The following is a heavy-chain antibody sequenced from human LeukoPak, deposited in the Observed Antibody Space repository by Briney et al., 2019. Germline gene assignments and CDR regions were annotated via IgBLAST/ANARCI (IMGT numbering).Heavy chain of an antibody. J-gene: IGHJ4*02. Sequence: SQTLSLTCAISGDSVSSNTAAWNWIRQSPSRGLEWLGRTYYRSKWYNNYAVSVKSRISINPHTSKNQFSLQLKSVTPEDTAVYYCAREQTGDQNFDYWGQGTLVTVSS. CDR3: AREQTGDQNFDY. CDR1: GDSVSSNTAA. D-gene: IGHD7-27*01. CDR2: TYYRSKWYN. V-gene: IGHV6-1*01.